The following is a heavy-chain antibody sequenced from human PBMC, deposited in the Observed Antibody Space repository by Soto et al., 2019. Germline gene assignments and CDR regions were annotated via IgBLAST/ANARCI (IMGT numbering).Heavy chain of an antibody. CDR1: GGSISSYY. Sequence: SETLSLTCTVSGGSISSYYWSWIRQPPGKGLEWIGYIYYSGSTNYNPSLKSRVTISVDTSKNQFSLKLSSVTAADTAVYYCARERYSSSSMIDYWGQGTLVTVSS. V-gene: IGHV4-59*01. CDR3: ARERYSSSSMIDY. CDR2: IYYSGST. J-gene: IGHJ4*02. D-gene: IGHD6-6*01.